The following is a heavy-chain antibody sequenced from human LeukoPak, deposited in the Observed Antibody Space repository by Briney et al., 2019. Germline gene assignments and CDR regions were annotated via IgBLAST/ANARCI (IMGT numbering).Heavy chain of an antibody. D-gene: IGHD3-3*01. CDR2: INHSGST. V-gene: IGHV4-34*01. CDR1: GGSFSGYY. Sequence: SETLSLTCAVYGGSFSGYYGSWIRQPPGKGLEWIGEINHSGSTNYNPSLKSRVTISVDTSKNQFSLKLNSVTAADTAVYYCAREYFSANYFFYYMDVWGTGTTVTVSS. CDR3: AREYFSANYFFYYMDV. J-gene: IGHJ6*03.